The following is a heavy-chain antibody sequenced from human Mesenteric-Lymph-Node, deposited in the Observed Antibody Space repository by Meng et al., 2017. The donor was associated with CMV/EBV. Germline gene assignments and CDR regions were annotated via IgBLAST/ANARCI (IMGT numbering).Heavy chain of an antibody. J-gene: IGHJ4*02. CDR3: ARGKRRCSSTSCSEYFDY. CDR1: GGSISSYY. V-gene: IGHV4-59*01. Sequence: SETLSLTCTVSGGSISSYYWSWIRQPPGKGLEWIGYIYYSGSTNYNPSLKSRVTISVDTSKNQFSLKLSSVTAADTAVYYCARGKRRCSSTSCSEYFDYWGQGTLVTVSS. CDR2: IYYSGST. D-gene: IGHD2-2*01.